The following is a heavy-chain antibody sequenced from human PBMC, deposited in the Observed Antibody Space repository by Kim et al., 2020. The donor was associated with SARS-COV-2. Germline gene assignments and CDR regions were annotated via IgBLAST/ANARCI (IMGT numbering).Heavy chain of an antibody. Sequence: ADSGRGRFTISRDNAKNSLYLQMNSLGAEDTAVYYCARERAVAGTHALDIWGQGTMVTVSS. J-gene: IGHJ3*02. D-gene: IGHD6-19*01. CDR3: ARERAVAGTHALDI. V-gene: IGHV3-21*01.